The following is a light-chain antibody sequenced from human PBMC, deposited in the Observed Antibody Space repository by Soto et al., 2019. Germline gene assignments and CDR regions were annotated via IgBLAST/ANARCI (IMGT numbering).Light chain of an antibody. CDR1: QSVSTS. V-gene: IGKV3-11*01. Sequence: IVLTQSPVTLAVSPGERAVLSCRASQSVSTSLAWYQHKPGQAPRLFIYDASKRAPGIPARFSGSGSGTDITLTISSLEPEDFAVYYCQVRDVWPSFGQGTKVEIK. J-gene: IGKJ1*01. CDR3: QVRDVWPS. CDR2: DAS.